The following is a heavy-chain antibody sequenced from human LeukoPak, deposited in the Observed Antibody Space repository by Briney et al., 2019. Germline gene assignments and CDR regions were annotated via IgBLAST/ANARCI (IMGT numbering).Heavy chain of an antibody. CDR2: ISHTGHT. D-gene: IGHD6-25*01. J-gene: IGHJ4*02. CDR3: ARGPYSSDAGY. V-gene: IGHV4-34*01. Sequence: SETLSLTCAVYGGSFTSYYWSWIRQPPEKGLEWIGAISHTGHTNYNPSLTIIVTMSVERSKSQLSLILSSVTAADTAVYYCARGPYSSDAGYWGQGTLVTVSS. CDR1: GGSFTSYY.